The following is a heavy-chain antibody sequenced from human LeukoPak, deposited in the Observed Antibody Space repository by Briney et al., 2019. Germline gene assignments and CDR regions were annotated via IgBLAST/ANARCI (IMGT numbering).Heavy chain of an antibody. CDR3: ARVGFSKFYHHMDV. V-gene: IGHV3-64*01. J-gene: IGHJ6*03. CDR2: ISSNGGST. CDR1: GFTFSSYA. D-gene: IGHD4-11*01. Sequence: GGSLRLSCAASGFTFSSYAMHWVRQAPGKGLEYVSAISSNGGSTYYANSVKGRFTISRDNSKNTLYLQMGGLRADDTAVYYCARVGFSKFYHHMDVWGKGTTVTVSS.